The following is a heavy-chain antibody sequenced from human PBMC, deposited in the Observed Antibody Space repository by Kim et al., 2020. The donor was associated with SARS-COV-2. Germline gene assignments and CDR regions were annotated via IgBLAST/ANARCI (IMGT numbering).Heavy chain of an antibody. D-gene: IGHD3-16*01. CDR3: ARVGAMGAFDY. J-gene: IGHJ4*02. Sequence: GGSLRLSCAASGFTFSTNSMHWVRQAPGKGLEYVSAISYNGGDTYYADSVKGRFTISIDSSKNTLYFQMGSLRAEDMAVYYCARVGAMGAFDYWGQGALV. V-gene: IGHV3-64*02. CDR1: GFTFSTNS. CDR2: ISYNGGDT.